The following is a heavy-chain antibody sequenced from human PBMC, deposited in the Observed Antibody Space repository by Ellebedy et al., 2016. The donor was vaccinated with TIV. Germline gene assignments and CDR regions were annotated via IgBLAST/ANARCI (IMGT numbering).Heavy chain of an antibody. J-gene: IGHJ4*02. Sequence: GESLKISCAASGFTFSIYSMNWVRQAPGKGLEWVSSISSSSSYIYYADSVKGRFTISRDNAKNSLYLQMNSLRAEDTAVYYCAKGSSSGFNYDRVGFEYWGQGTLVTVSS. D-gene: IGHD3-22*01. CDR2: ISSSSSYI. CDR3: AKGSSSGFNYDRVGFEY. CDR1: GFTFSIYS. V-gene: IGHV3-21*01.